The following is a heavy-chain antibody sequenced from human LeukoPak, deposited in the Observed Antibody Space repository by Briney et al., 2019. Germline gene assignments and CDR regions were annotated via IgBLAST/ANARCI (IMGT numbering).Heavy chain of an antibody. Sequence: GGSLRLSCAASGFTFSSYSMNWVRQAPGKGLEWVSSISSSSSSYIYYADSVKGRFTISRDNAKNSLYLQMNSLRAEDTAVYYCARESGYDRHSYCYYGMDVWGQGTTVTVSS. D-gene: IGHD5-12*01. CDR3: ARESGYDRHSYCYYGMDV. V-gene: IGHV3-21*01. J-gene: IGHJ6*02. CDR1: GFTFSSYS. CDR2: ISSSSSSYI.